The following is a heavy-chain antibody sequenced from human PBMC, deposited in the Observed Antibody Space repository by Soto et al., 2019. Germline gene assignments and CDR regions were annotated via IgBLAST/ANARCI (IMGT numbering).Heavy chain of an antibody. D-gene: IGHD3-16*01. CDR2: INPGRGNT. Sequence: QVQLVQSGAEVKKPGASVMVSCKASGYPFTSYYLHWVRQAPGQGLEWLGVINPGRGNTNYAQKLQGRITMTSDPSTNTIYMELSSLRSEDTAVYYCARDYVWGREDYFDSWGQGTQVTVSS. CDR3: ARDYVWGREDYFDS. V-gene: IGHV1-46*04. J-gene: IGHJ4*02. CDR1: GYPFTSYY.